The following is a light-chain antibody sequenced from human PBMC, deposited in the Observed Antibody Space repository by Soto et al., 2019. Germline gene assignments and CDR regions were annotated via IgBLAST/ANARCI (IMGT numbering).Light chain of an antibody. V-gene: IGKV4-1*01. CDR2: DAS. J-gene: IGKJ1*01. CDR1: QSVLYSSNNKNY. CDR3: QQYNILST. Sequence: IVLTQSPDSLSVSLGERATINCKSSQSVLYSSNNKNYLAWYQQKPGKAPKLLIYDASTLESGVPTRFSGSGSGTEFTLTISSLHPDDFATYYCQQYNILSTFGQGTKVDIK.